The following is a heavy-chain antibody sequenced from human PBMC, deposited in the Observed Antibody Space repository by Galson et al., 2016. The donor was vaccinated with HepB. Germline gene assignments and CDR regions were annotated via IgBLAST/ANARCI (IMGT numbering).Heavy chain of an antibody. CDR1: GFTVSNNY. CDR3: AGDATRGGDFDH. V-gene: IGHV3-7*01. J-gene: IGHJ4*02. Sequence: SLRLSCAASGFTVSNNYMSWVRQAPGKRLEWVAQTSQDGRDKYYADSVKGRFTIFRDNTTNSLFLQMNSLRAEDTAVYYCAGDATRGGDFDHWAQGTLVIVSS. D-gene: IGHD3-10*01. CDR2: TSQDGRDK.